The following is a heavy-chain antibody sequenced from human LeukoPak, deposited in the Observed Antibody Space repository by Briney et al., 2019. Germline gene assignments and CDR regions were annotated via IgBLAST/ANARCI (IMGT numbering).Heavy chain of an antibody. J-gene: IGHJ4*02. CDR1: GFTFSTYS. V-gene: IGHV3-21*01. D-gene: IGHD4-17*01. Sequence: NPGGSLRLSCVDSGFTFSTYSMNWVRQAPGKGLEWVSSISSSSSYIYYGDSVKGRFTISRDNAKNSLYLQMNSLRDEDTAVYYCARDGAVTNGRYFDYWGQGTLVTVSS. CDR2: ISSSSSYI. CDR3: ARDGAVTNGRYFDY.